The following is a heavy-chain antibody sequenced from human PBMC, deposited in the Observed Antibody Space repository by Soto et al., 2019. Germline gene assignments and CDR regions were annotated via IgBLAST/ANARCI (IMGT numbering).Heavy chain of an antibody. CDR3: ARGRPYGMDV. Sequence: EVQLVESGGGLVQPGGSLRVSCAASGFTFGSYWMNWVRQAPGKGLVWVSRMDSDGSSTTYADSVKGRFTTSRDNAKNTLYLQMISLRVEDTAVYYCARGRPYGMDVWGQGTTVTVSS. CDR2: MDSDGSST. V-gene: IGHV3-74*01. J-gene: IGHJ6*02. CDR1: GFTFGSYW.